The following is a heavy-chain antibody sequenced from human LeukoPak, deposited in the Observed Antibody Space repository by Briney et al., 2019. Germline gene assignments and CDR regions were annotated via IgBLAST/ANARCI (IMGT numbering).Heavy chain of an antibody. CDR3: AKVGGDYSNRNFDY. Sequence: GGSLRLSCAASGFTFSSYGMHWVRQAPGKGLEWVAFIRYDGSNKYYADSVKGRCTISRDNSKNTLYLQMNSLRAEDTAVYYCAKVGGDYSNRNFDYWGQGTLVTVSS. D-gene: IGHD4-11*01. CDR2: IRYDGSNK. J-gene: IGHJ4*02. V-gene: IGHV3-30*02. CDR1: GFTFSSYG.